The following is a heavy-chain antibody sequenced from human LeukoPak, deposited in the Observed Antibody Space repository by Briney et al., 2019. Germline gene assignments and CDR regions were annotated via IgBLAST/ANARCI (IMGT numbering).Heavy chain of an antibody. J-gene: IGHJ5*02. CDR3: ARGGVYYYGSGSHNWFDP. CDR2: INNSGST. CDR1: GGSFSGYY. D-gene: IGHD3-10*01. V-gene: IGHV4-34*01. Sequence: SETLSLTCAVYGGSFSGYYWSWIRQPPGKGLEWLGEINNSGSTNYNPSLKSRVTISVDTSKNQFSLKLSSVTAADTAVYYCARGGVYYYGSGSHNWFDPWGQGTLVTVSS.